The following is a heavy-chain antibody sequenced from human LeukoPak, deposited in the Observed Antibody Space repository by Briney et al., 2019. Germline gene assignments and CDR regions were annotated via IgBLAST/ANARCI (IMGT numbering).Heavy chain of an antibody. V-gene: IGHV4-59*01. CDR1: GGSISSYY. J-gene: IGHJ4*02. Sequence: SETLSLTCTVSGGSISSYYWSWIRQPPGKGLEWIGYISYSGRTNYNPSLKSRVTTSVDTSKNQFSLKLSSVTAADTAVYYCAREGHDSTGLDYWGQGILVTVSS. CDR3: AREGHDSTGLDY. D-gene: IGHD3-22*01. CDR2: ISYSGRT.